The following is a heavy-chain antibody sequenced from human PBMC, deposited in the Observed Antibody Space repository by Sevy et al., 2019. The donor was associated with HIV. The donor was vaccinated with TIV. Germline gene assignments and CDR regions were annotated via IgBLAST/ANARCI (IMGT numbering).Heavy chain of an antibody. D-gene: IGHD6-6*01. CDR1: GFTFSSYA. CDR3: ARSPYSSSVGFDY. J-gene: IGHJ4*02. Sequence: GGSLRLSCAASGFTFSSYAMHWVRLAPGKGLEWVAVISYDGSNKYYADSVKGRFTISRDNSKNTLYLQMNSLRAEDTAVYYCARSPYSSSVGFDYWGQGTLVTVSS. V-gene: IGHV3-30*04. CDR2: ISYDGSNK.